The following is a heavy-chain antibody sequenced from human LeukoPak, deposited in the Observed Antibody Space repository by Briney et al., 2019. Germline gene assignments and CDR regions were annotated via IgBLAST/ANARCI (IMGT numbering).Heavy chain of an antibody. J-gene: IGHJ1*01. CDR2: IRSRAYGGTT. V-gene: IGHV3-49*04. D-gene: IGHD3-22*01. CDR1: GFSFGDYA. CDR3: TRGSDYYDSSGYYSEYFQH. Sequence: HPGRSLRLSCTTSGFSFGDYAISWVRQAPGKGLEWISFIRSRAYGGTTEYAASVIGRFILSRDDSSSIAYLQMNSLKTEDTAVYYCTRGSDYYDSSGYYSEYFQHWGQGSLVTVSS.